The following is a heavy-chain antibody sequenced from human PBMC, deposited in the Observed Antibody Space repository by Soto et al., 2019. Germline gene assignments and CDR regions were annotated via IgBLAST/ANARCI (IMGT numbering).Heavy chain of an antibody. J-gene: IGHJ6*02. D-gene: IGHD3-22*01. CDR3: ARDEYYGSSGYYFGYYYGMDV. Sequence: GASVKVSCKASGGTFSSYAISWVRQAPGQGLEWMGGIIPIFGTANYAQKFQGRVTITADESTSTAYMELSSLRSEDTAVYYCARDEYYGSSGYYFGYYYGMDVWGQGTTVTVSS. V-gene: IGHV1-69*13. CDR2: IIPIFGTA. CDR1: GGTFSSYA.